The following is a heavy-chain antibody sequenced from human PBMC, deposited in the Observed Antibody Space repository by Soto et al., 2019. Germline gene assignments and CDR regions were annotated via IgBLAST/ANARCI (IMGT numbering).Heavy chain of an antibody. V-gene: IGHV1-2*04. CDR1: GYTFTGYY. J-gene: IGHJ6*02. CDR2: INPNSGGT. D-gene: IGHD2-2*01. CDR3: ARDRGVPAAISYYYYGMDV. Sequence: ASVKVSCKASGYTFTGYYMHWVRQAPGQGLEWMGWINPNSGGTNYAQKFQGWVTMTRDTSISTAYMELSRLRSDDTAVYYCARDRGVPAAISYYYYGMDVWGQGTTVTVSS.